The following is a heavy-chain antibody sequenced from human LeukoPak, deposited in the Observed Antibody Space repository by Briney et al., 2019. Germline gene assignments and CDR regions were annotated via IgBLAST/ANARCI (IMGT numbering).Heavy chain of an antibody. J-gene: IGHJ3*02. CDR3: ARDRVTISMNAFDI. V-gene: IGHV4-4*07. D-gene: IGHD3-10*01. CDR1: GGSINTYF. Sequence: SETLSLTCTVSGGSINTYFWTWIRQPAGKGLQWIGRIYPSGSTNYSPSLKSRLTMSVDTSNNQFSLKLSSVTAADTAVYYCARDRVTISMNAFDIWGQGTMVTVSS. CDR2: IYPSGST.